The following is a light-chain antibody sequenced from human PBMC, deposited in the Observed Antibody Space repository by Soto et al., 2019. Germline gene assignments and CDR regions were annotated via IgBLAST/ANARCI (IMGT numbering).Light chain of an antibody. CDR3: KKYHSYPIP. CDR2: AAS. Sequence: AIRMTQSPSSFSASTGDRVTITCRASQVINSYLAWYQQKPGKAPKLLIYAASTLQSGVPSRFSGSGSETDFTLTLSRLQSEDFATYYCKKYHSYPIPFGQGPRLEIK. J-gene: IGKJ5*01. V-gene: IGKV1-8*01. CDR1: QVINSY.